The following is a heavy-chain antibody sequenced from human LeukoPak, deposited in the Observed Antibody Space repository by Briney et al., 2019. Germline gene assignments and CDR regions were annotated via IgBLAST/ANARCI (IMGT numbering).Heavy chain of an antibody. Sequence: ASVKVSCKASGYTFTSYGISWVRQAPGQGLEWMGRIIPILGIANYAQKFQGRVTITADKSTSTAYMELSSLRSEDTAVYYCARALAMPDYYYGMDVWGQGTTVTVSS. D-gene: IGHD2-2*01. CDR3: ARALAMPDYYYGMDV. CDR2: IIPILGIA. J-gene: IGHJ6*02. V-gene: IGHV1-69*04. CDR1: GYTFTSYG.